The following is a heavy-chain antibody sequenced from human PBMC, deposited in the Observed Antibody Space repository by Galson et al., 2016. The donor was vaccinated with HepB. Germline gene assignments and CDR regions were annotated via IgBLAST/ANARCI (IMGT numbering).Heavy chain of an antibody. D-gene: IGHD3-10*01. CDR1: GFSLSTAGVG. Sequence: PALVKPTQTLTLTCTFSGFSLSTAGVGVGWIRQPPGKALEWLALIYWNDYKPYSPSLKSRLTHTKETSKNQVVLTMTNMDPVDTATYFCAHRDFGSGSLDYWGPGTLVTVSS. V-gene: IGHV2-5*01. CDR3: AHRDFGSGSLDY. J-gene: IGHJ4*02. CDR2: IYWNDYK.